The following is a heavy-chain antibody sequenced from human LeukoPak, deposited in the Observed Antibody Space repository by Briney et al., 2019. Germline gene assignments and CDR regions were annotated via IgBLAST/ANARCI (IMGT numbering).Heavy chain of an antibody. CDR1: GYTFTSYY. CDR2: INPSGGST. D-gene: IGHD6-19*01. J-gene: IGHJ6*02. Sequence: ASVTVSCKASGYTFTSYYMHWVRQAPGQGLEWMGIINPSGGSTSYAQKFQGRVTMTRDTSTSTVYMELSSLRSEGTAVYYCARDPRGAVAGTRNGMDVWGQGTTVTVSS. V-gene: IGHV1-46*01. CDR3: ARDPRGAVAGTRNGMDV.